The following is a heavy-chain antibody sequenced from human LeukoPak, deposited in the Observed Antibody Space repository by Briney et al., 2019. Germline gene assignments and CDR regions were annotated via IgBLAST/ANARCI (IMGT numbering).Heavy chain of an antibody. CDR2: INPRGGST. CDR3: AREYSSSWYVKRNWFDP. J-gene: IGHJ5*02. CDR1: GYTFTSYY. Sequence: VASVKVSCKASGYTFTSYYMHWVRQAPGQGLEWMGIINPRGGSTSYAQKFQGRVTMTRDTSTSTVYTELSSLRSEDTAVYYCAREYSSSWYVKRNWFDPWGQGTLVTVSS. D-gene: IGHD6-13*01. V-gene: IGHV1-46*01.